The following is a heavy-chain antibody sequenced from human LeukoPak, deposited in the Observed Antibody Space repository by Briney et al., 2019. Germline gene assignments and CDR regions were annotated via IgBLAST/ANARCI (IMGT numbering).Heavy chain of an antibody. CDR2: IIPIFGTA. CDR1: GGTFSSYA. CDR3: ASTSHYYYGMDV. J-gene: IGHJ6*02. V-gene: IGHV1-69*13. Sequence: GASVKVSCKASGGTFSSYAISWVRQAPGQGLEWMGGIIPIFGTANYAQKFQGRVTITADESTSTAYMELSSLRSEDTAVYYCASTSHYYYGMDVWGQGTTVTASS.